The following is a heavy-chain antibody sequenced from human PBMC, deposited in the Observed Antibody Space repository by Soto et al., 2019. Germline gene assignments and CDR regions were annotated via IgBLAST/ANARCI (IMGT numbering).Heavy chain of an antibody. J-gene: IGHJ4*02. V-gene: IGHV3-53*01. D-gene: IGHD6-13*01. CDR2: IYSGDST. Sequence: GGSLRLSCAASGFTVSGNFMSWVRQAPGQGLEWVSIIYSGDSTYYADSVKGRFTISRDNSKNTLYLQMNSLRAEDTAVYYCASRFSSSWSALDYWGQRTLVTVSS. CDR1: GFTVSGNF. CDR3: ASRFSSSWSALDY.